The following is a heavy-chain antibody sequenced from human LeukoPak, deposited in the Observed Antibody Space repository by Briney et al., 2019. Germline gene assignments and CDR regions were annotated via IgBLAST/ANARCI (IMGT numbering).Heavy chain of an antibody. CDR3: AKDPYVGGGYHFDS. CDR1: GFTFSSYA. V-gene: IGHV3-23*01. D-gene: IGHD3-22*01. CDR2: ITGSGGDT. Sequence: GGSLRLSCAASGFTFSSYAMNWARQAPGKGLEWVSTITGSGGDTYYADSVKGRFTISRDNSKNTLYLQMNSLRAEDTAIYYCAKDPYVGGGYHFDSWGQGSLVSVSS. J-gene: IGHJ4*02.